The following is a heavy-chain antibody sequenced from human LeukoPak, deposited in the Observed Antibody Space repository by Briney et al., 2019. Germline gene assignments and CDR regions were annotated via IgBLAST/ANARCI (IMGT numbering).Heavy chain of an antibody. CDR2: FDPGDDET. J-gene: IGHJ5*01. CDR1: GYSLSELS. D-gene: IGHD1-26*01. Sequence: EASVKVSCKVSGYSLSELSTHWVRQAPGQGLEWMGGFDPGDDETIYAQKFQGRVTMTEDTSTDTAYLELSSLRSEDTAVYFCATKKDLLLDSWGQGTPVTVSS. CDR3: ATKKDLLLDS. V-gene: IGHV1-24*01.